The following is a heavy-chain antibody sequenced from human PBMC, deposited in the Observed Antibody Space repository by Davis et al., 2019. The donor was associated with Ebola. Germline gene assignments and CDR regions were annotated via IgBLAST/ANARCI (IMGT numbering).Heavy chain of an antibody. J-gene: IGHJ3*02. Sequence: GGFLRLSCAGSGFAFSSYTMNWVRQAPGKGLEWVSTLGTSADTYYADSVKGRFTISRDNSKNTQYLQMNGLRVEDTAIYFCVKDTSNIWFDIWGQGTMVTVSS. CDR3: VKDTSNIWFDI. CDR1: GFAFSSYT. CDR2: LGTSADT. V-gene: IGHV3-23*01. D-gene: IGHD1-26*01.